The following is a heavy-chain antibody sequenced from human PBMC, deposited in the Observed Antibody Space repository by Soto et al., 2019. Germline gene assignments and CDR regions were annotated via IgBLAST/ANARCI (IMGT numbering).Heavy chain of an antibody. CDR3: ARDRVESGYPEYFQH. J-gene: IGHJ1*01. Sequence: PGGSLRLSCAASGFTFSRYSISWVRQAPGKGLEWVSVIYSGGSTYYADSVKGRFTISRDNSKNTLYLQMNSLRAEDTAVYYCARDRVESGYPEYFQHWGQGTLVTVSS. CDR2: IYSGGST. CDR1: GFTFSRYS. D-gene: IGHD3-22*01. V-gene: IGHV3-53*01.